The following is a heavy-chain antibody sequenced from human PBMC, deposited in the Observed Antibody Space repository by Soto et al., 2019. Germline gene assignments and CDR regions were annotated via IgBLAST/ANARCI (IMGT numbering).Heavy chain of an antibody. Sequence: ASVKVSCKASGYTFTSYGFSWVRQAPGQGLEWMGWISNYNGNTNYAQKFQDRFTMTTDTPTSTAYMELRSLRSDDTAVYFCARHGAWNHEPFDLWGQGTLVTVSS. CDR2: ISNYNGNT. CDR3: ARHGAWNHEPFDL. V-gene: IGHV1-18*04. J-gene: IGHJ4*02. CDR1: GYTFTSYG. D-gene: IGHD1-1*01.